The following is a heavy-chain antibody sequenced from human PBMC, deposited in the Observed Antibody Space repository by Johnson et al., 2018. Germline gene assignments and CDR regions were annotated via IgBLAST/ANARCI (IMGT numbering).Heavy chain of an antibody. J-gene: IGHJ3*02. Sequence: QVQLVESGGDVVQPGRSXRLSCAASGFTFSSYGMHWVRQAPGKGLEWVAVISYDGSNKYYADSVKGRFTISRDNSKNTMYMEMNSLRAEDTAVYYCAKGWLLGLPDAFDIWGQGTMVTVSS. CDR1: GFTFSSYG. CDR2: ISYDGSNK. D-gene: IGHD2-15*01. CDR3: AKGWLLGLPDAFDI. V-gene: IGHV3-30*18.